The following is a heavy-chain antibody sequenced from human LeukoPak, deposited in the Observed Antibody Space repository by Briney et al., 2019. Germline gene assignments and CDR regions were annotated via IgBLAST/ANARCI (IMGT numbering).Heavy chain of an antibody. V-gene: IGHV1-18*01. CDR3: ARSRSFDS. J-gene: IGHJ4*02. CDR1: GYTFTTYD. CDR2: ISAYNGNT. Sequence: ASVKVSCKASGYTFTTYDISWVRQAPVQGLEWMGWISAYNGNTIYAQKLQGRVTMTTDTSTGTAYMELRSLRSDDTAVYYCARSRSFDSWGQGTLVTVSS.